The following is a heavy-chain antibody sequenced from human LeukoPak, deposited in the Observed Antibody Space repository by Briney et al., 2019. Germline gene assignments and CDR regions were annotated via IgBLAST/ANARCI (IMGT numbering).Heavy chain of an antibody. CDR2: IYHSGST. J-gene: IGHJ4*02. CDR1: GGSMSYYY. CDR3: ARHESKDGYRGFDY. Sequence: SETLSLTCTVSGGSMSYYYWSWIRQPPGKGLEWIGYIYHSGSTNYNPSLKRRVTTSVDRSKKLFSLSLSSMTAADTAVYYCARHESKDGYRGFDYWGQGTLVTVSS. V-gene: IGHV4-59*08. D-gene: IGHD5-24*01.